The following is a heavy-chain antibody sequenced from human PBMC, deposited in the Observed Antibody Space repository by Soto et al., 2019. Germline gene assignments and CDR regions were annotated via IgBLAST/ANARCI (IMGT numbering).Heavy chain of an antibody. CDR1: GFTFGDYA. CDR3: TRVRFVNIVATRDTFDY. J-gene: IGHJ4*02. Sequence: GGSLRLSCTASGFTFGDYAMSWFRQAPGKGLEWVGFIRSKAYGGTTEYAASVKGRFTISRDDSKSIAYLQMNSLKTEDTAVYYCTRVRFVNIVATRDTFDYWGQGTLVTVSS. D-gene: IGHD5-12*01. CDR2: IRSKAYGGTT. V-gene: IGHV3-49*03.